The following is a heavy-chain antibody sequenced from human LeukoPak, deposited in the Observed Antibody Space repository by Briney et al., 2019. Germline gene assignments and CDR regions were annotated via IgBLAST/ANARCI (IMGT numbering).Heavy chain of an antibody. CDR2: ISGSGGST. D-gene: IGHD3-10*01. J-gene: IGHJ4*02. CDR3: AKMVRGVYFDY. CDR1: GFTFSSYA. V-gene: IGHV3-23*01. Sequence: GGSLGLSCAASGFTFSSYAMSWVRQTPGKGLEWVSAISGSGGSTYYADSVKGRFTISRDNSKNTLYLQMNSLRAEDTAVYYCAKMVRGVYFDYWGQGTLVTVSS.